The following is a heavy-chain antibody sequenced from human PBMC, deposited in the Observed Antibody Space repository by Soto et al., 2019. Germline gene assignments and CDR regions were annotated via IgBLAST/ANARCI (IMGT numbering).Heavy chain of an antibody. V-gene: IGHV4-30-2*01. CDR2: ISNSGST. CDR3: VRARQSYECELEP. J-gene: IGHJ5*02. D-gene: IGHD3-22*01. Sequence: SETLSLTCAVSGCSISSGGYFWSWIRQPPGEGLEWIGYISNSGSTYYNPSLKSRLTISVDRSKNQFSLRLSSVTAADTAVYYCVRARQSYECELEPWGKGTLVTVS. CDR1: GCSISSGGYF.